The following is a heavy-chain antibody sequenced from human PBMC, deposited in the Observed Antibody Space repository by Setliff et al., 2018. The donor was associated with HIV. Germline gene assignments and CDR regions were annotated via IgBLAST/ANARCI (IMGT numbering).Heavy chain of an antibody. J-gene: IGHJ4*02. CDR1: GGSISSYY. D-gene: IGHD2-15*01. CDR3: VVYFGGNGGRGL. Sequence: SETLSLTCTVSGGSISSYYWSVFRQPPGKGLEWIGYIYYSGSSNYNPSLKSRVTISVDTSKNQFSLKLNSVTAADTAHYFCVVYFGGNGGRGLWGQGTLVTVSS. V-gene: IGHV4-59*01. CDR2: IYYSGSS.